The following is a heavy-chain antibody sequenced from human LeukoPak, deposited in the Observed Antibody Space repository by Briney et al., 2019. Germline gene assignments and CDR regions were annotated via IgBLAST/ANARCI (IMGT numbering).Heavy chain of an antibody. CDR3: ARALDSSGYYTWGY. CDR2: IYYICST. CDR1: GDSITSISSSSYS. Sequence: SETLSLTCTVSGDSITSISSSSYSWGWIRQPPGKGLEWIGYIYYICSTNYNPSLKSRVTISVDTSKNQFSLKLSSVTAADTAVYYCARALDSSGYYTWGYWGQGTLVTVSS. D-gene: IGHD3-22*01. J-gene: IGHJ4*02. V-gene: IGHV4-61*05.